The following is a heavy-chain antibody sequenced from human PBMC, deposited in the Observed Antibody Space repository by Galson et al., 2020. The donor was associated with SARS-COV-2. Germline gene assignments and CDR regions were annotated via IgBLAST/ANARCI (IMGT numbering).Heavy chain of an antibody. D-gene: IGHD3-9*01. J-gene: IGHJ6*02. V-gene: IGHV3-30*18. Sequence: TGGSLRLSCAASGFTFSSYGMHWVRQAPGKGLEWVAVISYDGSNKYYADSVKGRFTISRDNSKNTLYLQMNSLRAEDTAVYYWAKDRAFYDIWTGYLPGNYYYYYGMDVWGQGTTVTVSS. CDR2: ISYDGSNK. CDR3: AKDRAFYDIWTGYLPGNYYYYYGMDV. CDR1: GFTFSSYG.